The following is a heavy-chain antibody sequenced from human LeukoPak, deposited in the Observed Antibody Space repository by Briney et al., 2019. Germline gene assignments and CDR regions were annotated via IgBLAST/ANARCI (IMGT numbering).Heavy chain of an antibody. CDR3: ARYYDLSGGAY. J-gene: IGHJ4*02. Sequence: SETLSLTCTVSGYSISSGFHWAWIRQPPGRGLEWIGSISQSGSTHFNPSLKSRLIISLDTSKNQFSLKLTSVTATDTAVYYCARYYDLSGGAYWGQGTLVTVSS. CDR2: ISQSGST. CDR1: GYSISSGFH. V-gene: IGHV4-38-2*02. D-gene: IGHD3-22*01.